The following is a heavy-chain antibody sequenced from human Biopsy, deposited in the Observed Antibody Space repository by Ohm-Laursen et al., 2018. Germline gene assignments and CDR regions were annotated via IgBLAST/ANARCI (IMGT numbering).Heavy chain of an antibody. CDR1: GDSISSYY. Sequence: SDTLSLTCTVSGDSISSYYWSWIRQPPGKGLEGIGYVSYTGSTDYNPSLQSRVTISVDTSKNHFSLRLRSVTPADTAMYYCARDRGFYSDRTVPGYFDLWGRGTLVTVSS. V-gene: IGHV4-59*01. J-gene: IGHJ2*01. CDR3: ARDRGFYSDRTVPGYFDL. CDR2: VSYTGST. D-gene: IGHD3-22*01.